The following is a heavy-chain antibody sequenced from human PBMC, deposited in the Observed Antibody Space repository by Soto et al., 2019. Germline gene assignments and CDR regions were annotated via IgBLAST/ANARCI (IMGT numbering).Heavy chain of an antibody. CDR1: GGSISSSSYY. D-gene: IGHD2-2*03. CDR3: ARVMDIVVVPAAFFDHSWFDP. CDR2: IYYSGST. V-gene: IGHV4-39*01. J-gene: IGHJ5*02. Sequence: PSETLSLTCTVSGGSISSSSYYWGWIRQPPGKGLEWIGSIYYSGSTYYNPSLKSRVTISVDTSKNQFSLKLSSVTAADTAVYYCARVMDIVVVPAAFFDHSWFDPWGQGTLVTVSS.